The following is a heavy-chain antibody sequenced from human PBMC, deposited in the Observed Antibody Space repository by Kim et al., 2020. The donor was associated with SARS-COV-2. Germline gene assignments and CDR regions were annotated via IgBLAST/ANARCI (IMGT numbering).Heavy chain of an antibody. V-gene: IGHV3-21*06. D-gene: IGHD5-12*01. Sequence: GGSLRLSCATSGFTFSDYSMNWVRQAPGKGLEWVSTISGSRSATWYADSVRGRFTVSRDNAKNSLYLQMHSLRAEDTAVYYCARDERSHGGHDVDFWGQG. J-gene: IGHJ4*02. CDR2: ISGSRSAT. CDR3: ARDERSHGGHDVDF. CDR1: GFTFSDYS.